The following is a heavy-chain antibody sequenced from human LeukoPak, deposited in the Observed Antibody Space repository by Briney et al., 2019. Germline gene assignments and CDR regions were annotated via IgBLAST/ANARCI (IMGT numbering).Heavy chain of an antibody. Sequence: PGGSLRLSCAASGFTFSSYAMSWVRQAPGKGLEWVSAISGSGGSTYYADSVKGRFTISRDNSKNTLYLQMNSLRAEDTAVYYCAKLMGKLGLNYYFDYWGQGTLVTVSS. D-gene: IGHD5-18*01. CDR3: AKLMGKLGLNYYFDY. V-gene: IGHV3-23*01. J-gene: IGHJ4*02. CDR1: GFTFSSYA. CDR2: ISGSGGST.